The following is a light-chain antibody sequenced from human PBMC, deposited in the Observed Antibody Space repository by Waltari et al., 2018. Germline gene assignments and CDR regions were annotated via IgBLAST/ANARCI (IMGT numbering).Light chain of an antibody. CDR3: QQLKDYPTT. V-gene: IGKV1-9*01. CDR1: QGISTY. CDR2: GAS. J-gene: IGKJ5*01. Sequence: IQLTQSPSSLSASVGDRVPITCRASQGISTYLGWYQQKPGKAPHLLIYGASTLQGGVPSRFSGSGSGTDFTLTISDLQPEDSATYYCQQLKDYPTTFGRGTRLEIK.